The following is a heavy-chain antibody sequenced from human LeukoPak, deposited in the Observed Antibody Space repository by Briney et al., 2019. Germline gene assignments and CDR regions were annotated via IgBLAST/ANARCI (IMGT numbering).Heavy chain of an antibody. Sequence: GASVKVSCKASGYTFTSYDINWVRQAPGQGLKWMGGIIPIFGTANYAQKFQGRVTITADEYTSTAYMELSSLRSEDTAVYYCARVTSYSGSSDIWGQGTMVTVSS. D-gene: IGHD1-26*01. V-gene: IGHV1-69*13. CDR2: IIPIFGTA. CDR3: ARVTSYSGSSDI. CDR1: GYTFTSYD. J-gene: IGHJ3*02.